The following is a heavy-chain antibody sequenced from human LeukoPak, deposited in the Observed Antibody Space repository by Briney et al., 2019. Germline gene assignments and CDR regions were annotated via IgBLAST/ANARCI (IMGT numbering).Heavy chain of an antibody. V-gene: IGHV4-59*01. CDR1: GGSISTYY. CDR3: AREGTAGTNLNWFDS. CDR2: IHYSGNT. J-gene: IGHJ5*01. Sequence: SETLTLTCSVSGGSISTYYWSWIRQPPGKGLEWIGYIHYSGNTNYNPSLKSRVTISVDTSKNQFSLKVSSVTAADTAVYYCAREGTAGTNLNWFDSWGQGTLVTVSS. D-gene: IGHD1-1*01.